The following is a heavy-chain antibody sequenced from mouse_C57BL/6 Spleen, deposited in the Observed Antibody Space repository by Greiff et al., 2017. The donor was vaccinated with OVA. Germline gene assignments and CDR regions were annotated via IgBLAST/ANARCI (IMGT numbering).Heavy chain of an antibody. D-gene: IGHD1-1*01. J-gene: IGHJ1*03. CDR1: GYAFSSYW. V-gene: IGHV1-80*01. CDR2: IYPGDGDT. CDR3: AREGYGREAWYFDV. Sequence: VQLQQSGAELVKPGASVKISCKASGYAFSSYWMNWVKQRPGKGLEWIGQIYPGDGDTNYNGKFKGKATLTADKSSSTAYMQLSSLTSEDSAVYFWAREGYGREAWYFDVWGTGTTVTVSS.